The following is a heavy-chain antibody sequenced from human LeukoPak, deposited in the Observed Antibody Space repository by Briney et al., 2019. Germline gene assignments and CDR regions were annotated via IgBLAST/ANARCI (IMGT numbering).Heavy chain of an antibody. D-gene: IGHD6-6*01. CDR1: GGSISNYY. Sequence: PSETLSLTCTVSGGSISNYYWSWIRQPAGKGLEWIGRIYTSGTANYNPSLKSRVTMSVDTSKNHFSLKLDSVTAADTAVYYCARDVRRSSSSANSYYHYMDVWGKGTTVTVSS. V-gene: IGHV4-4*07. CDR3: ARDVRRSSSSANSYYHYMDV. J-gene: IGHJ6*03. CDR2: IYTSGTA.